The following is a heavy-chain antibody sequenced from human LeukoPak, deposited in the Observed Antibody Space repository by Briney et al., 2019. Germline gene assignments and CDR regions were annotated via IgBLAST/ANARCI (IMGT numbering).Heavy chain of an antibody. V-gene: IGHV3-33*08. Sequence: GGSLRLSCAASGFAISRNFMTWVRQAPGKGLEWVAVIWYDGSNKYYADSVKGRFTISRDNSKNTLYLQMNSLRAEDTAVYYCAREGVAATIDYWGQGTLVAVSS. J-gene: IGHJ4*02. CDR1: GFAISRNF. CDR3: AREGVAATIDY. D-gene: IGHD2-15*01. CDR2: IWYDGSNK.